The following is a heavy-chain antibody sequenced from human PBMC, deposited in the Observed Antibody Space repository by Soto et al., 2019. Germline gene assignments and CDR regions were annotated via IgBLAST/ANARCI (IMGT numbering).Heavy chain of an antibody. CDR2: ISAYNGNT. D-gene: IGHD3-9*01. CDR3: ARGGEVRYLVGAYYYYYIDV. CDR1: GYTFTSYG. Sequence: QVQLVQSGAEVKKPGASVKVSCKASGYTFTSYGISWGRQAPGQGLEWVGWISAYNGNTNYAQKLQGRVTMTTDTSTSTDYMELRILRSDDTAVYYCARGGEVRYLVGAYYYYYIDVWGKGTTVTVSS. V-gene: IGHV1-18*01. J-gene: IGHJ6*03.